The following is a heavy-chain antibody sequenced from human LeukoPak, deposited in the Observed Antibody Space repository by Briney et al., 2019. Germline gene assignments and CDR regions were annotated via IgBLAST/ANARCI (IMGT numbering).Heavy chain of an antibody. CDR1: GFTFSAYW. Sequence: PGGSLRLSCVGSGFTFSAYWMGSVRQAPGQGLEYVSHMSNDGSYTVYADSVKGRFTISRENAKNTVYLQMNSLRAEDTAVYYCARDNWGSFDYWGQGVLITVSS. V-gene: IGHV3-74*01. J-gene: IGHJ4*02. D-gene: IGHD7-27*01. CDR2: MSNDGSYT. CDR3: ARDNWGSFDY.